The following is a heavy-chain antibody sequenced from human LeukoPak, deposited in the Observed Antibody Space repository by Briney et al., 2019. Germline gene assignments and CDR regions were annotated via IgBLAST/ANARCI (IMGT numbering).Heavy chain of an antibody. Sequence: ASVKVSCKTSGYTCTSYDSNWVRQATGQGLEGRGRVNPTTGYTGYTQKFQGRVTITRSTSISPVYMELSSLTSEDTAVYYCASWAGYSKWGQGTLLTVSS. CDR1: GYTCTSYD. CDR3: ASWAGYSK. D-gene: IGHD3/OR15-3a*01. J-gene: IGHJ4*02. CDR2: VNPTTGYT. V-gene: IGHV1-8*01.